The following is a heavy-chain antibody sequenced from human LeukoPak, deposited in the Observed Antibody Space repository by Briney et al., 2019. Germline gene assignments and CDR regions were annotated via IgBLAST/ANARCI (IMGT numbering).Heavy chain of an antibody. V-gene: IGHV1-69*05. CDR1: GGTFSSYA. Sequence: SVKVSCKASGGTFSSYAISWVRQAPGQGLEWMGGIIPIFGTANYAQKFQGRVTITTDESTSTAYMELSSLRSEDTAVYYCARGGVPAAHYYYYMDVWGKGTTVTVSS. CDR2: IIPIFGTA. J-gene: IGHJ6*03. CDR3: ARGGVPAAHYYYYMDV. D-gene: IGHD2-2*01.